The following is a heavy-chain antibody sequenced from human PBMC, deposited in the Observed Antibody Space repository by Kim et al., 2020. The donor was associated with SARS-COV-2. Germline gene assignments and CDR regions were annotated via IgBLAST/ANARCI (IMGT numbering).Heavy chain of an antibody. D-gene: IGHD3-3*01. CDR3: SRDTFGPEDS. CDR2: T. J-gene: IGHJ5*01. V-gene: IGHV3-74*01. Sequence: TDLADSVKGRFTTSKDSAKNMLFLHMNSLTVEDTAVYFCSRDTFGPEDSWGQGTLVTVSS.